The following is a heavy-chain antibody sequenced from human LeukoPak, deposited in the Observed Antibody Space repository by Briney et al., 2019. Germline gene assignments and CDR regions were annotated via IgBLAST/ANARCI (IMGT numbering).Heavy chain of an antibody. V-gene: IGHV1-2*02. D-gene: IGHD3-22*01. CDR1: GYTFNTYY. Sequence: ASVKVSCKASGYTFNTYYMHWVRQAPGQGLEWMGWINPNSGGTNYAQKFQGRVTMTRDTSISTAYMELSSLRSDDTAVYYCARDPRRSYYDSSGYYSYRFDPWGQGTLVTVSS. J-gene: IGHJ5*02. CDR2: INPNSGGT. CDR3: ARDPRRSYYDSSGYYSYRFDP.